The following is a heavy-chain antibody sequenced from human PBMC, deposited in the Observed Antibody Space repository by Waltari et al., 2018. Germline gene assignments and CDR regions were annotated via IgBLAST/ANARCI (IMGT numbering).Heavy chain of an antibody. CDR1: GYTFTNFF. Sequence: QVLPVQSGAEVKKSGASVKVSCKASGYTFTNFFLHWLRQAPGQGLEWMGRLNPSTGGTDYAQRFQGRLTLTRDTSINTAFLELNTVTSGDTGVYYCARESARWKGYSDYDWGYWGQGTLVTVSS. J-gene: IGHJ4*02. CDR3: ARESARWKGYSDYDWGY. V-gene: IGHV1-2*05. CDR2: LNPSTGGT. D-gene: IGHD5-12*01.